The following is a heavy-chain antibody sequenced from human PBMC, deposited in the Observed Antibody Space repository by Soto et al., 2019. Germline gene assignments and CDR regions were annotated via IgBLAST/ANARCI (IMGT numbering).Heavy chain of an antibody. V-gene: IGHV1-18*01. Sequence: QVQLVQSGAEVKTPGASVKVSCKASGYTFTSYGISWVRQAPGQGLEWMGWISAYNGNTNYAQKLQGRVTMTTDTSTSTAYMELRSLRSDDTAVYYCARYCIITSCQNYYYGMDVWGQGTTVTVSS. CDR2: ISAYNGNT. CDR1: GYTFTSYG. J-gene: IGHJ6*02. CDR3: ARYCIITSCQNYYYGMDV. D-gene: IGHD2-2*01.